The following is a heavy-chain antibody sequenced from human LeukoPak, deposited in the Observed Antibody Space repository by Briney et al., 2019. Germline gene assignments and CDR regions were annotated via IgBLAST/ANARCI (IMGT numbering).Heavy chain of an antibody. CDR3: ARDRGGSYHYYGMDV. V-gene: IGHV4-31*03. CDR2: IYHSGTT. J-gene: IGHJ6*02. D-gene: IGHD6-25*01. CDR1: GGSISSGGYY. Sequence: SQTLSLTCTVSGGSISSGGYYWSWVRQHPGKGLEWIGCIYHSGTTYYNPSLKSRITISVGTSKNQFSLKLSSVTAADTAVYFCARDRGGSYHYYGMDVWGQGTTVTVSS.